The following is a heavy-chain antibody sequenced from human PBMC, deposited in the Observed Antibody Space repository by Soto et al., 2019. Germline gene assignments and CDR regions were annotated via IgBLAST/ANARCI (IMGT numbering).Heavy chain of an antibody. J-gene: IGHJ5*02. D-gene: IGHD2-15*01. V-gene: IGHV4-4*07. CDR2: IYTSGST. CDR3: ARGYCSGGSCYFGGKSWFDP. Sequence: QVQLQESGPGLVKPSETLSLTCTVSGGSISSYYWSWIRQPAGKGLEWIGRIYTSGSTNYNPSLKSRVTMSVDTSKNQFSLKLSSVTAADTAVYYCARGYCSGGSCYFGGKSWFDPWGQGTLVTVSS. CDR1: GGSISSYY.